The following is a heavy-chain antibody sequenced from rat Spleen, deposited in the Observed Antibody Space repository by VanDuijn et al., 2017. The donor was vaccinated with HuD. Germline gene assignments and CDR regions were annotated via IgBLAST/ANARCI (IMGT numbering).Heavy chain of an antibody. CDR1: GFTFSNYW. Sequence: EVQLVESGGGLVQPGRSLKLSCVASGFTFSNYWMTWIRQAPGKGLEWVATISYDGSSTYYRDSVKGRFTFSRDNARGTLYLQMDSLRSEDTATYYCAKESYLQPLFDHWGQGVMVTVSS. CDR2: ISYDGSST. V-gene: IGHV5-31*01. CDR3: AKESYLQPLFDH. D-gene: IGHD1-12*01. J-gene: IGHJ2*01.